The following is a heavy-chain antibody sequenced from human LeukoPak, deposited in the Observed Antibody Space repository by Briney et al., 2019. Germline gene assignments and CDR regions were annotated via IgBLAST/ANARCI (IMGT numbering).Heavy chain of an antibody. J-gene: IGHJ4*02. V-gene: IGHV4-39*07. CDR3: ACHSGWSGPSE. CDR2: MYYTGNS. D-gene: IGHD6-19*01. CDR1: GGSIYSSSYY. Sequence: TSETLSLTCTVSGGSIYSSSYYWGWIRQTPGKGLEWIGSMYYTGNSFYNPSLKSRVTISVDKSKNHFSLELSSVTAADTAVYYCACHSGWSGPSEWGQGTLVIVSS.